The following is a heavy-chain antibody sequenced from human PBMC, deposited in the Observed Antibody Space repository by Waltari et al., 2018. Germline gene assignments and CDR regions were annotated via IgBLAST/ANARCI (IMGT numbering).Heavy chain of an antibody. CDR2: IDWDDDK. CDR3: ARTYYDFWSGYHAFDI. J-gene: IGHJ3*02. D-gene: IGHD3-3*01. V-gene: IGHV2-70*04. CDR1: GFSLSTSVMR. Sequence: QVTLKESGPALVKPTQTLTLTCTFSGFSLSTSVMRVSWIRQPPGKALEWLARIDWDDDKFYSTSLKTRLTISKDTSKNQVVLTMTNMDPVDTATYYCARTYYDFWSGYHAFDIWGQGTMVTISS.